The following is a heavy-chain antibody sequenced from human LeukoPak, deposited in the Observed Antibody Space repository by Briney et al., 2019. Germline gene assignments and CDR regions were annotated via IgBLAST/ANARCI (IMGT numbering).Heavy chain of an antibody. D-gene: IGHD6-19*01. CDR2: ISAYNGNT. Sequence: ASVKVSCKASGYTFTSYGISWVRQAPGQGLEWMGWISAYNGNTNYARKLQGRVTMTRDTSTSTVYMELSSLRSEDTAVYYCARSVYSSGWYGNDYWGQGTLVTVSS. V-gene: IGHV1-18*01. CDR1: GYTFTSYG. CDR3: ARSVYSSGWYGNDY. J-gene: IGHJ4*02.